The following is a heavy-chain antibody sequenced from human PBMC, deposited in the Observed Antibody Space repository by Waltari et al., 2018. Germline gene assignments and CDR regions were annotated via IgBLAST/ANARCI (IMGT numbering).Heavy chain of an antibody. CDR3: AREGRGWYEYFDSSGYPFDY. CDR1: GYTFTDYY. D-gene: IGHD3-22*01. Sequence: QVQVVQSGAEVREPGASVRVSCQTSGYTFTDYYLHWVRQAPGQGLQWVGWSDPTVGRTNCTEKVQDRGPLTNDTSINTVYMDLARLTSDDTAVYYCAREGRGWYEYFDSSGYPFDYWGQGTLVTVSS. CDR2: SDPTVGRT. V-gene: IGHV1-2*02. J-gene: IGHJ4*02.